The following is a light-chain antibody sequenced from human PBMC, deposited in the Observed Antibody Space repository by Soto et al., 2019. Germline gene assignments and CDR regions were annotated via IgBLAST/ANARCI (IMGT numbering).Light chain of an antibody. CDR1: QSVSSN. CDR3: QQYNNWPPSIT. Sequence: EIVMTQSPATLSVSPGERATLSCRASQSVSSNLAWYQQNPGQAPRLLIYGASTRATGIPARFSGSGSGTEFTLTISRLQAEDFAVYYCQQYNNWPPSITFGQGTRLEIK. J-gene: IGKJ5*01. CDR2: GAS. V-gene: IGKV3-15*01.